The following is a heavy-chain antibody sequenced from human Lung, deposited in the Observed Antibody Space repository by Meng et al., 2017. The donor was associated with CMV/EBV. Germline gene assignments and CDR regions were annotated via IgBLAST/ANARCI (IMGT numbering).Heavy chain of an antibody. CDR1: GGSVSSGSYY. CDR3: ARDLDIGYGMDV. D-gene: IGHD2-15*01. J-gene: IGHJ6*02. V-gene: IGHV4-61*01. Sequence: SETLSLTCTVSGGSVSSGSYYWSWIRQPPGKGLEWIGYIYYSGSTNYSPSLKSRVTISVDTSKNQFPLKLSSVTAADTAVYYCARDLDIGYGMDVWGQGTTVTVSS. CDR2: IYYSGST.